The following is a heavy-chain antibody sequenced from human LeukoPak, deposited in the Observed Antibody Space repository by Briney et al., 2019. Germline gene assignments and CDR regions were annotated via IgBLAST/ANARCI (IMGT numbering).Heavy chain of an antibody. CDR1: GFTFSSYS. CDR3: ARDYYASYDILTGYYLIPFDY. CDR2: ISSSSSTI. J-gene: IGHJ4*02. V-gene: IGHV3-48*04. Sequence: GGSLRLSCAASGFTFSSYSMNWVRQAPGKGLEWVSYISSSSSTIYYADSVKGRFTISRDNAKNSLYLQMNSLRAEDTAVYYCARDYYASYDILTGYYLIPFDYWGQGTLVTVSS. D-gene: IGHD3-9*01.